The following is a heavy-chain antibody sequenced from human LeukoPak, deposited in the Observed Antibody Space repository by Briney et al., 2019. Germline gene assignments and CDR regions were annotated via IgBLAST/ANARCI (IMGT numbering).Heavy chain of an antibody. CDR3: ARDSKVRSGSGSLAYYYYYYMDV. J-gene: IGHJ6*03. CDR2: IYNTGTT. V-gene: IGHV4-4*07. CDR1: GGSISGYY. D-gene: IGHD3-10*01. Sequence: PSETLSLTCTVSGGSISGYYWSWIRQPPGKGLEWIGRIYNTGTTNYNPSLKSRLTMSVDTSKNQFSLKLSSVTAADTAVYYCARDSKVRSGSGSLAYYYYYYMDVWGKGTTVTISS.